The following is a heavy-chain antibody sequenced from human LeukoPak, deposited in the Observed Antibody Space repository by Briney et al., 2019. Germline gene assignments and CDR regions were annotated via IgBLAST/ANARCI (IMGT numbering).Heavy chain of an antibody. J-gene: IGHJ4*02. CDR2: ISGSVGST. CDR1: GFTFSSYA. Sequence: GGSLRLSCAASGFTFSSYAMSWVRQTPGKGLEWVSAISGSVGSTYYADSVKGRFTISRDNSKNTLYLQMNSLRAEDTAVYYCAKSPRPSTMIVGVYYFDYWGQGTLVTVSS. V-gene: IGHV3-23*01. D-gene: IGHD3-22*01. CDR3: AKSPRPSTMIVGVYYFDY.